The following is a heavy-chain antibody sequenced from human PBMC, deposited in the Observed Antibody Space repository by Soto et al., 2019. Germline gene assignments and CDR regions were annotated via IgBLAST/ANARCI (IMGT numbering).Heavy chain of an antibody. J-gene: IGHJ6*03. Sequence: EVQLVESGGGLVQPGGSLRLSCAASGFTFSSYDMHWVRQATGKGLEWVSAIGTAGDTYYPGSVKGRFTISRENAENSLYLQMNSLRAGDTAVYYCARGGYSSSFYYYMDVWGKGTTVTVSS. CDR1: GFTFSSYD. D-gene: IGHD6-6*01. CDR2: IGTAGDT. CDR3: ARGGYSSSFYYYMDV. V-gene: IGHV3-13*01.